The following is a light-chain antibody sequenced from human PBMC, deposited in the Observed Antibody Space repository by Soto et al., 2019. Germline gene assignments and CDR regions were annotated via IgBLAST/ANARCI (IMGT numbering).Light chain of an antibody. Sequence: QSALTQPLSVSGSPGQSVTISCTGTSSDVGGYNFVSWYQQHPGKTPKLMIYDVSQRPSGVPDRFSGSKSGNTASLTISGLQAEDEADYYCCSYVGSFTGVFGGGTKLTVL. J-gene: IGLJ2*01. CDR2: DVS. V-gene: IGLV2-11*01. CDR3: CSYVGSFTGV. CDR1: SSDVGGYNF.